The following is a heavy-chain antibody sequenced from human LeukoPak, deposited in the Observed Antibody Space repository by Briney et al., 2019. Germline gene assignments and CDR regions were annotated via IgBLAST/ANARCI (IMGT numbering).Heavy chain of an antibody. D-gene: IGHD3-16*01. J-gene: IGHJ4*02. CDR2: IYSGGST. Sequence: GSLRLPCAASGFTVSSNYMSWVRQAAGKGLEWVSVIYSGGSTYYADSVKGRCTISRDNSKNTLYLQMNSLGAEDTAVYYCARDGGGYVWGSPWDCWGQGTLVTVSS. V-gene: IGHV3-53*01. CDR1: GFTVSSNY. CDR3: ARDGGGYVWGSPWDC.